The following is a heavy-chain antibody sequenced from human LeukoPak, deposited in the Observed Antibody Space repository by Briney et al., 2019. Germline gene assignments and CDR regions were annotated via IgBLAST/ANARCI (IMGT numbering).Heavy chain of an antibody. V-gene: IGHV1-69*05. CDR2: IIPIFGTA. J-gene: IGHJ5*02. CDR1: GGTFSSYA. D-gene: IGHD6-19*01. CDR3: ARESSGSPSWFDP. Sequence: SVNVSCKASGGTFSSYAISWVRQAPGQGLEWMGGIIPIFGTANYAQKFQGRVTITTDESTSTAYMELSSLRSEDTAVYYCARESSGSPSWFDPWGQGTLVTVSS.